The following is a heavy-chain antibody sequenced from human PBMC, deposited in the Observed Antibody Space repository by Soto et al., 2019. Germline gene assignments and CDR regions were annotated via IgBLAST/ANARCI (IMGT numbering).Heavy chain of an antibody. J-gene: IGHJ6*02. Sequence: GGSLRLSCAASGFTFSGSAMHWVRQASWKGLEWVGRIRSKANSYATAYAASVKGRFTISRDDSKNTAYLQMNSLKTEDTAVYYCTTGVGNYANYYYYGMDVWGQGTTVTVSS. CDR1: GFTFSGSA. CDR3: TTGVGNYANYYYYGMDV. D-gene: IGHD4-4*01. CDR2: IRSKANSYAT. V-gene: IGHV3-73*01.